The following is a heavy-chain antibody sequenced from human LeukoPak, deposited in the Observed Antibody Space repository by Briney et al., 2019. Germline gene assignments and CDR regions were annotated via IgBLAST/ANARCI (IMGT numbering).Heavy chain of an antibody. V-gene: IGHV3-23*01. J-gene: IGHJ4*02. Sequence: PGGSLRLSCAASGFTFSSYAMSWVRQAPGKELEWVSAISGSGGSTYYADSVKGRFTISRDNSKNTLYLQMNSLRAEDTAVYYCAKVALPHCSSASCYYFDCWGQGTLVTVSS. CDR3: AKVALPHCSSASCYYFDC. CDR2: ISGSGGST. CDR1: GFTFSSYA. D-gene: IGHD2-2*01.